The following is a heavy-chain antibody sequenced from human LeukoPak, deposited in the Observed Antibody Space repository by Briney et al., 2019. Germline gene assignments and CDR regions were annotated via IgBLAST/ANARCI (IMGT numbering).Heavy chain of an antibody. CDR2: INWNSGNI. J-gene: IGHJ5*02. Sequence: PSGGSLRLSCAASGFNFDDYAMHWVRQAPGKGLEWVSGINWNSGNIGYADSVKGRFTISRDNAKNSLYLQMNSLRAEDTALYYCAKGQRLTTRVNWFDPWGQGTLVTVSS. V-gene: IGHV3-9*01. CDR1: GFNFDDYA. D-gene: IGHD3-22*01. CDR3: AKGQRLTTRVNWFDP.